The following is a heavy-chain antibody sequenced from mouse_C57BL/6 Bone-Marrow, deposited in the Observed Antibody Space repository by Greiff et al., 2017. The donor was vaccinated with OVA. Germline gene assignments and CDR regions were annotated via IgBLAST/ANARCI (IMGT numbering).Heavy chain of an antibody. J-gene: IGHJ4*01. CDR1: GYTFTSYG. CDR3: ARGFITTVMDY. D-gene: IGHD1-1*01. V-gene: IGHV1-81*01. CDR2: IYPRRGNT. Sequence: VQLQQSGAELARPGASVKLSCKASGYTFTSYGISWVKQRTGQGLEWIGEIYPRRGNTYYNEKFKGKATLTADKSSSTAYMELRSLTSEDSAVYFCARGFITTVMDYWGQGTSVTVSS.